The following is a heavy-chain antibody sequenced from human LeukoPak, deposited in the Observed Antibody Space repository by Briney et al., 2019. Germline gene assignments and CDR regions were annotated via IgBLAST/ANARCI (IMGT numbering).Heavy chain of an antibody. CDR2: ISSSSSYI. V-gene: IGHV3-21*01. D-gene: IGHD6-13*01. J-gene: IGHJ4*02. CDR3: ARDDRQQLAIDY. CDR1: GFTFSSYS. Sequence: GGSLRLSCAASGFTFSSYSMNWVRQAPGKGLEWVSSISSSSSYIYYADSVKGRFTISRDNAKNSLYLQMNSLRAEDTAVYYCARDDRQQLAIDYWGQGTLVTVSS.